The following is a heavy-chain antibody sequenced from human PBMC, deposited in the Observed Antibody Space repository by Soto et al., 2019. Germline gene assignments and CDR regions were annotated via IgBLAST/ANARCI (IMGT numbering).Heavy chain of an antibody. D-gene: IGHD5-12*01. CDR1: GYTFTSYA. Sequence: ASVKVSCKASGYTFTSYAMHWVRQAPGQRLEWMGWINAGDGNTEYSQKFQGSVTITRDTSASTAYMELSSLRSEDTAVYYCARSKSGYEVFDHWGQGTLVTVSS. V-gene: IGHV1-3*01. CDR2: INAGDGNT. J-gene: IGHJ4*02. CDR3: ARSKSGYEVFDH.